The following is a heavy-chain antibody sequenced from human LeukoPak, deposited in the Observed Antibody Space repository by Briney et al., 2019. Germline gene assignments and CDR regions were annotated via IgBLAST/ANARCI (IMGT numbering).Heavy chain of an antibody. CDR2: NCYGAST. D-gene: IGHD3-22*01. J-gene: IGHJ5*02. V-gene: IGHV4-39*02. Sequence: SETRSLTCTVSSVSSSSSSYYWGWIRQPPVKWLERLGSNCYGASTYYNATRKSRVTISVDTSKNYCALKLSSVTPADTAVYYCARANYYGTSGYLNWCDPWGQGTLVTVSS. CDR1: SVSSSSSSYY. CDR3: ARANYYGTSGYLNWCDP.